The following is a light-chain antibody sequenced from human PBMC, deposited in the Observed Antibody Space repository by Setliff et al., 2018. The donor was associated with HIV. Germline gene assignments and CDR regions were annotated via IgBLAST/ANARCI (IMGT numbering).Light chain of an antibody. CDR2: DVS. J-gene: IGLJ1*01. CDR3: SSYTSSSTFPG. V-gene: IGLV2-14*01. CDR1: SSDVGGYNY. Sequence: SALTQPAYVSGSPGQSITISCTGTSSDVGGYNYVAWYQQHPGKAPKLMIYDVSRRPSGVSNRFSGSKSGNTASLTISGLQAEDEADHYCSSYTSSSTFPGFGTGTKVTVL.